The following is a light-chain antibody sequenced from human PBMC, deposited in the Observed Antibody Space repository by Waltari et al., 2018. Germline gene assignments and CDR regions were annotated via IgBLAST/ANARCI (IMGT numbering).Light chain of an antibody. Sequence: QSALTQPASVSGSPGQSITIPRTGTSSDIGGYNYVSWYQHHPGKAPKLIIYEVSNRPSGVSNRFSGSKSGNTASLTISGLQAEDEADYYCSSYTSNSRVFGAGTKLTVL. CDR2: EVS. V-gene: IGLV2-14*01. CDR1: SSDIGGYNY. J-gene: IGLJ3*02. CDR3: SSYTSNSRV.